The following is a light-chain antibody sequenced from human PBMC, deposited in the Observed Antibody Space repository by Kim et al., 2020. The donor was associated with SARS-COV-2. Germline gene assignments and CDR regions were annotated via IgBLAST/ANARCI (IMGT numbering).Light chain of an antibody. CDR1: SSNIGGDT. Sequence: QSVLIQPPSASGTPGQKVSITCSGSSSNIGGDTVTWYQQVPGTAPKLLIYNDNQLRSCVPDRFSGSKSGSSATLAISWLQSEDEADYYCAAWDDNVKGPVFGGGTQLTVL. J-gene: IGLJ2*01. CDR2: NDN. V-gene: IGLV1-44*01. CDR3: AAWDDNVKGPV.